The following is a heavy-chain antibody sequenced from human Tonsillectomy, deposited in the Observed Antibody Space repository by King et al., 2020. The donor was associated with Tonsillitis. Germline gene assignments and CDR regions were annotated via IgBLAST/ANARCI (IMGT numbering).Heavy chain of an antibody. Sequence: EVQLVESGGGLVQPGGSLRLSCAASGFTFSSYAMSWVRQAPGKGLEWVSAISGSGGSTYYADSVKGRFTISRDNSKNTLYLQMNSLRAEDTAVYYCAKARSPYSYGYDAFDIWGQGTMVTVSS. V-gene: IGHV3-23*04. J-gene: IGHJ3*02. CDR1: GFTFSSYA. CDR3: AKARSPYSYGYDAFDI. D-gene: IGHD5-18*01. CDR2: ISGSGGST.